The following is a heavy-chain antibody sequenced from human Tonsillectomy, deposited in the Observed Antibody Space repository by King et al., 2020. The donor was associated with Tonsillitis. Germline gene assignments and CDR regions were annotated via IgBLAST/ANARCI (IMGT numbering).Heavy chain of an antibody. D-gene: IGHD3-22*01. CDR2: IYYSGST. Sequence: VQLQESGPGLVKPSETLSLTCTVSGGSISSYYWSWIRQPPGKGLEWIGYIYYSGSTNYNPSLKSRVTVSVDTSKNQFSLKLSSVTAADTAVYYCATSDISYDSRRTESGFDPWGQGTLVTVSS. CDR1: GGSISSYY. V-gene: IGHV4-59*08. J-gene: IGHJ5*02. CDR3: ATSDISYDSRRTESGFDP.